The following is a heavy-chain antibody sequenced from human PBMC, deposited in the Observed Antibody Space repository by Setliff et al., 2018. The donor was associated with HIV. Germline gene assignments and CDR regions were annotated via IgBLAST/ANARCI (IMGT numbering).Heavy chain of an antibody. Sequence: SVKVSCKAAGGTFSSYAISWVRQAPGQGLEWMGGISPILGTANYAQKFQGRVTITADESTSTAYMEPNSLRSEDTAVYYCARPPSGWLQLEDAFDIWGQGTMVTVS. V-gene: IGHV1-69*13. CDR3: ARPPSGWLQLEDAFDI. J-gene: IGHJ3*02. CDR1: GGTFSSYA. D-gene: IGHD5-12*01. CDR2: ISPILGTA.